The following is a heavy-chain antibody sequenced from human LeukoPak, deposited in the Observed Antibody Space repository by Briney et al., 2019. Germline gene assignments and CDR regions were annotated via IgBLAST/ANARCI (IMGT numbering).Heavy chain of an antibody. D-gene: IGHD6-13*01. Sequence: PGGSLRLSCAASGFTFSSYGMHWVGQAPGKGLEWVAFIRYDGSNKYYADSVKGRFTISRDNSKNTLYLQMNSLRAEDTAVYYCAKGAGSSWGYYYYYMDVWGKGTTVTVSS. CDR2: IRYDGSNK. J-gene: IGHJ6*03. CDR1: GFTFSSYG. CDR3: AKGAGSSWGYYYYYMDV. V-gene: IGHV3-30*02.